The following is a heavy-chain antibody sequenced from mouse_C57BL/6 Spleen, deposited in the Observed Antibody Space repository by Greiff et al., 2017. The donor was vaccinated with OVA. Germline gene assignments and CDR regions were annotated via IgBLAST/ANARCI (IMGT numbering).Heavy chain of an antibody. CDR1: GYTFTSYW. CDR2: IDPSDSET. Sequence: QVQLQQPGAELVRPGSSVKLSCKASGYTFTSYWMHWVKQRPIQGLEWIGNIDPSDSETHYNQKFKDKATLTVDKSSSTAYMQLSSLTSEDSAVYYCARVYGSSPYAMDYWGQGTSVTVSS. J-gene: IGHJ4*01. CDR3: ARVYGSSPYAMDY. V-gene: IGHV1-52*01. D-gene: IGHD1-1*01.